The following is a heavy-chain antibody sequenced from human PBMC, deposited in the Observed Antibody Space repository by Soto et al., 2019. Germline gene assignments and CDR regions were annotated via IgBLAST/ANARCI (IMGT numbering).Heavy chain of an antibody. J-gene: IGHJ6*02. CDR1: GYSFTSYW. D-gene: IGHD6-19*01. CDR3: ARATGIAVAGDYYYYGMDV. V-gene: IGHV5-51*01. Sequence: GESLKISCKGSGYSFTSYWIGWVRQMPGKGLEWMGIIYPGDSDTRYSPSFQGQVTISADKSISTAYLQWSSLKASDTAMYYCARATGIAVAGDYYYYGMDVWGQGTTVTVSS. CDR2: IYPGDSDT.